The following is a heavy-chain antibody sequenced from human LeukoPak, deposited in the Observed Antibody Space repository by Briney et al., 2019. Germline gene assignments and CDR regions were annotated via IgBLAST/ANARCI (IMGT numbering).Heavy chain of an antibody. CDR1: DGSFSGYY. J-gene: IGHJ6*03. CDR2: ITHSGNT. V-gene: IGHV4-34*01. D-gene: IGHD3-10*01. CDR3: VRGYYGSGSHCCHMDV. Sequence: SETLSLTCAVYDGSFSGYYWSWIRQPPGKGLEWMGEITHSGNTNYNSSPKSRVTISVDTSKDQFSMKLSSVIAAETAVYYCVRGYYGSGSHCCHMDVWGKGTTITVS.